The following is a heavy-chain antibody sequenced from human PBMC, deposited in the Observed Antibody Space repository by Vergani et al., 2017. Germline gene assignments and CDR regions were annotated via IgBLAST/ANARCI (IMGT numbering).Heavy chain of an antibody. V-gene: IGHV4-39*07. D-gene: IGHD6-13*01. CDR2: INHSGST. CDR3: ARGRVFDP. Sequence: QLQLQESGPGLVKPSETLSLTCTVSGGSISSSSYYWGWIRQPPGKGLEWIGEINHSGSTNYNPSLKSRVTISVDTSKNQFSLKLSSVTAADTAVYYCARGRVFDPWGQGTLVTVSS. CDR1: GGSISSSSYY. J-gene: IGHJ5*02.